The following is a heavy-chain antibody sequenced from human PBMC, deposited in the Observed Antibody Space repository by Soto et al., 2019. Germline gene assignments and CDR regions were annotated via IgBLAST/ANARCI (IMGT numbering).Heavy chain of an antibody. J-gene: IGHJ4*02. CDR3: ASPNYYDSSGYANFDY. V-gene: IGHV1-69*13. Sequence: SVEVSCKASGGTFSSYAISWVRQAHGQGLEWMGGIIPIFGTANYAQKFQGRVTITADESTSTAYMELSSLRSEDTAVYYCASPNYYDSSGYANFDYWGQGTLVTVSS. D-gene: IGHD3-22*01. CDR2: IIPIFGTA. CDR1: GGTFSSYA.